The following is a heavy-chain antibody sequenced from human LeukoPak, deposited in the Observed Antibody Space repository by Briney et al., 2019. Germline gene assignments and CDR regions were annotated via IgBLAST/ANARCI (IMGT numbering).Heavy chain of an antibody. Sequence: GGSLRLSCAASGFTFSTYFMSWVRQAPGAGLEWVSSISGSGGSTYYADSVKGRFTISRDNSKKTVYLEMNSLRAEDTGVYYCAKPYYYDSTGYFFDYWGQGTLVTVSS. J-gene: IGHJ4*02. D-gene: IGHD3-22*01. CDR2: ISGSGGST. CDR1: GFTFSTYF. V-gene: IGHV3-23*01. CDR3: AKPYYYDSTGYFFDY.